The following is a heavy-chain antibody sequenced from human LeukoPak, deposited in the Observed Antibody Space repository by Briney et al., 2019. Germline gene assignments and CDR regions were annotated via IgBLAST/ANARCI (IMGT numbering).Heavy chain of an antibody. J-gene: IGHJ4*02. V-gene: IGHV3-74*01. CDR2: SNSDGSST. CDR3: ARGGDYPFDY. Sequence: PGGSLRLSCAASGISFTNAWMSWVRQAPGKGLVWVSRSNSDGSSTNYADSVKGRFTISRDNAKNTLYLQMNSLRAEDTAVYYCARGGDYPFDYWGQGTLVTVSS. CDR1: GISFTNAW. D-gene: IGHD4-17*01.